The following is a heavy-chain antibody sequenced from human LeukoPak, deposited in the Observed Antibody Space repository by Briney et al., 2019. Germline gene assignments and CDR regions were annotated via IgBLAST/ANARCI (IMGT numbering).Heavy chain of an antibody. D-gene: IGHD6-6*01. CDR2: ISSSGSTI. J-gene: IGHJ4*02. CDR1: GFTFSGYE. V-gene: IGHV3-48*03. CDR3: ALWKYGNSPLAF. Sequence: GGSLRLSCAASGFTFSGYEMNWVRQAPGKGLEWVSCISSSGSTIYYADSVKGRFTISRDNAKNSLYLQMNSLRAEETAVYYCALWKYGNSPLAFWSQGTLVTVSS.